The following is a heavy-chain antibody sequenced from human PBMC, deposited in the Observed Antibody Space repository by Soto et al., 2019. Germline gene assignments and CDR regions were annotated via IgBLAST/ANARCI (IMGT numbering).Heavy chain of an antibody. CDR3: ARGRGYSGDDHYYYFDMDV. CDR1: GGTFNNYP. CDR2: SIPIFGTA. D-gene: IGHD5-12*01. V-gene: IGHV1-69*01. Sequence: KVSCKASGGTFNNYPITWVRQAPGEGLEWMGGSIPIFGTANYAQKFQGRVTISVDESTSTAYMELSSLRSEDTAVYYCARGRGYSGDDHYYYFDMDVWGQGTTVTVSS. J-gene: IGHJ6*02.